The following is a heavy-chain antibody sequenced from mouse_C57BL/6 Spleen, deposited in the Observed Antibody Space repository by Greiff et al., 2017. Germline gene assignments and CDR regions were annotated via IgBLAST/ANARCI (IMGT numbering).Heavy chain of an antibody. V-gene: IGHV1-80*01. CDR3: ARNWDEYYFDS. J-gene: IGHJ2*01. D-gene: IGHD4-1*01. CDR2: IYPGDGDT. Sequence: QVQLQQPGAELVKPGASVKISCKASGYAFSSYWMNWVKQRPGQGLEWIGQIYPGDGDTNYNGKFKGKATLTADKSSSTAYMQRSSLTSEDSAVYFCARNWDEYYFDSWGQGTTLTVSS. CDR1: GYAFSSYW.